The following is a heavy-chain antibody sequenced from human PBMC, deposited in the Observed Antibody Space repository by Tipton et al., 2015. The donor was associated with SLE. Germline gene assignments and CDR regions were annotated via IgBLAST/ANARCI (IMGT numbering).Heavy chain of an antibody. J-gene: IGHJ6*03. D-gene: IGHD3-22*01. V-gene: IGHV3-13*01. CDR1: GFTFSSYD. CDR2: IGTAGDT. CDR3: ARGPYYYDSSGSYYYYYMDV. Sequence: SLRLSCTASGFTFSSYDMHWVRQATGKGLEWVSAIGTAGDTYYPGSVKGRFTISRENAKNSLYLQMNSLRAGDTAVYYCARGPYYYDSSGSYYYYYMDVWGKGTTVTVSS.